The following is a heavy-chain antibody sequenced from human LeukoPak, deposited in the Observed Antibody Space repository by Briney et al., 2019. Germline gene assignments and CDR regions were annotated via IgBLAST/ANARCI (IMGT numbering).Heavy chain of an antibody. D-gene: IGHD4-17*01. CDR2: IWYDGSNK. CDR3: ARDNYYGDLDY. Sequence: PGGSLRLSCAASGFTFSSYGMHWVRQAPGKGLGRVAVIWYDGSNKYYADSVKGRFTISRDNSKNTLYLQMNSLRAEDTAVYYCARDNYYGDLDYWGQGTLVTVSS. J-gene: IGHJ4*02. CDR1: GFTFSSYG. V-gene: IGHV3-33*01.